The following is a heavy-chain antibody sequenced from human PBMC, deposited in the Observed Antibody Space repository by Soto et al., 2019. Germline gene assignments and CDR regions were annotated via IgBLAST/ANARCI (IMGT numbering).Heavy chain of an antibody. CDR2: ISGSGRST. CDR1: GFTFSSYA. D-gene: IGHD3-3*01. CDR3: AKDKNTISGVHDAFDI. V-gene: IGHV3-23*01. Sequence: GGSLRLSCAASGFTFSSYAMSWVRQAPGKGLEWVSAISGSGRSTYYADSVKGRFTISRDNSKNTLYLQMNSLRAEDTAVYYCAKDKNTISGVHDAFDIWGQGTMVTVSS. J-gene: IGHJ3*02.